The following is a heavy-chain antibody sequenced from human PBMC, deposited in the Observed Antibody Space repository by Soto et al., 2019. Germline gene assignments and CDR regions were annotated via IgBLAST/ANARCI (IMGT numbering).Heavy chain of an antibody. J-gene: IGHJ6*02. V-gene: IGHV4-39*01. CDR2: IYYSGST. Sequence: PSETLSLTCTVSGGSISSSSYYWGWIRQPPGKGLEWIGSIYYSGSTYYNPSLKSRVTISVDTSKNQFSLKLSSVTAADTAVYYCARRMDTAMVTIDYYYGMDVWGQVTTVTVSS. D-gene: IGHD5-18*01. CDR1: GGSISSSSYY. CDR3: ARRMDTAMVTIDYYYGMDV.